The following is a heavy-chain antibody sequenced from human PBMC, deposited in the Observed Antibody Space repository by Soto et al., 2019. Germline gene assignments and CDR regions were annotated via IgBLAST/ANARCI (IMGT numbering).Heavy chain of an antibody. CDR1: GGSISSISYY. J-gene: IGHJ4*02. CDR3: ARDDSQRPATY. CDR2: IFYSGST. D-gene: IGHD1-26*01. Sequence: SETLSLTCPVSGGSISSISYYWGWIRQPPGKGLEWIGSIFYSGSTYYNPSLKSRVAISVVTSKYQFSLKLSSVTAADTVVYYCARDDSQRPATYWGQGNLVTVSS. V-gene: IGHV4-39*07.